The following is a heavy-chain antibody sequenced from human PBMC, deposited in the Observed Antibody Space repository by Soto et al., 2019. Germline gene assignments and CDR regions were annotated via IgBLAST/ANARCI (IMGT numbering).Heavy chain of an antibody. J-gene: IGHJ4*02. Sequence: EVQLVESGGGLVKPGGSLRLSCAPSGFTFINAWMSWVRQAPGKGLEWVGRIKSKADGGTTDYAAPVKGRFTISRDDSKNTLFLQMNSLKTEDTAVYYCTTESALVGSTPWEVDYWGQGTLVTVSS. CDR2: IKSKADGGTT. V-gene: IGHV3-15*01. CDR3: TTESALVGSTPWEVDY. CDR1: GFTFINAW. D-gene: IGHD1-26*01.